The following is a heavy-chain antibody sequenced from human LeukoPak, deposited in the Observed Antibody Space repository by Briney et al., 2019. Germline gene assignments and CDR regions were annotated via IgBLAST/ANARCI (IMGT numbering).Heavy chain of an antibody. CDR1: GFTLSSNY. J-gene: IGHJ3*02. D-gene: IGHD7-27*01. CDR3: ARDVWGRRLGAFDI. CDR2: IYSGGST. Sequence: GGSLRLSCAASGFTLSSNYMSWVRQAPGKGLEWGSVIYSGGSTYYADSVKGRFTISRDNSKNTLYLQMNSLRAEDTAVYYCARDVWGRRLGAFDIWGQGTMVTVSS. V-gene: IGHV3-66*01.